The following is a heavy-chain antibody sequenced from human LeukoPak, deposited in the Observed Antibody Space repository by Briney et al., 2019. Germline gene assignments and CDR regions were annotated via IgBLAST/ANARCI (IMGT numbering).Heavy chain of an antibody. V-gene: IGHV1-69*04. Sequence: SVKVSCKASGGTFSSYAISWVRQAPGQGLEWMGRIIPILGIANYAQKFQGRVTITADKSTSTAYMELSSLRSEDTAVYYCARRPRGDNVLDYWGQGTLVTVSS. CDR3: ARRPRGDNVLDY. CDR2: IIPILGIA. J-gene: IGHJ4*02. D-gene: IGHD2-21*02. CDR1: GGTFSSYA.